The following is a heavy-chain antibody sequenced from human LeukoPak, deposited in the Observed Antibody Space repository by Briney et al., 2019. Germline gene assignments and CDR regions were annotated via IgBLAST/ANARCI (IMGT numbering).Heavy chain of an antibody. CDR1: AGSLSSSSSY. Sequence: SETLSLTCTVSAGSLSSSSSYWGWIRQPPGKGLEWIWSIYYSGSAYYNPSLKSRVTISVDTSKNQFSLKLSSVTAADTDVYYCASRLGSRGRFDPWGQGTLVTVSS. CDR3: ASRLGSRGRFDP. V-gene: IGHV4-39*01. D-gene: IGHD3-10*01. J-gene: IGHJ5*02. CDR2: IYYSGSA.